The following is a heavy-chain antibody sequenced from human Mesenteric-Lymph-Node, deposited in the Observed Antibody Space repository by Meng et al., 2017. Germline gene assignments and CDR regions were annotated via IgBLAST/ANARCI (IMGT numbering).Heavy chain of an antibody. J-gene: IGHJ4*02. D-gene: IGHD4-23*01. CDR1: GYTFTSYG. CDR3: ARDRGTETTVVTPNFDY. V-gene: IGHV1-18*01. Sequence: ASVKVSCKASGYTFTSYGISWVRQAPGQGLEWMGWISAYNGNTNYAQKLQGRVTMTTDTSTSTAYMELRSLRSDDTAVYYCARDRGTETTVVTPNFDYWGQGTLVTVSS. CDR2: ISAYNGNT.